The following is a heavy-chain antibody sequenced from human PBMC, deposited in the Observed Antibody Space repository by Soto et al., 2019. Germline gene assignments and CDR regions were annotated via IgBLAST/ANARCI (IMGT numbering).Heavy chain of an antibody. Sequence: ASVKVACKASGYTFTSYYMHWVRQAPGQGLEWMGIINPSGGSTSYAQKFQGRVTMTRDTSTSTVYMELSSLRPEDTAVYYCATLGYCSSTSCYSSYYFDYWGQGTLVTVSS. J-gene: IGHJ4*02. CDR1: GYTFTSYY. CDR2: INPSGGST. D-gene: IGHD2-2*01. CDR3: ATLGYCSSTSCYSSYYFDY. V-gene: IGHV1-46*01.